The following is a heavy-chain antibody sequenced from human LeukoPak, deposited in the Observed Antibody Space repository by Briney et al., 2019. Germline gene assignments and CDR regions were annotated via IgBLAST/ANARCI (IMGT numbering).Heavy chain of an antibody. CDR3: ARGYSSGLFFGF. V-gene: IGHV4-59*01. CDR1: GGSISSYY. J-gene: IGHJ4*02. CDR2: VYYTGST. Sequence: KPSETLSLTCTFSGGSISSYYWSWIRQPPGKGLEWIGYVYYTGSTNYNPSLKSRVTISLDTSKSQFSLKLSSVTAADTAVYYCARGYSSGLFFGFWGQGTLVTVSS. D-gene: IGHD6-19*01.